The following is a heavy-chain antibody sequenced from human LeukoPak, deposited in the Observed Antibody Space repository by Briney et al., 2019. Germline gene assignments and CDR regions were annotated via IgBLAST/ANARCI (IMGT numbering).Heavy chain of an antibody. Sequence: PGRSLRLSWAASGFTFSSYAMHWVRQAPGKGLXXXXXISYDGSNKYYADSVKGRFTISRDNSKNTLYLQMNSLRAEDTAVYYCARDTAVERWLQSHYYYGMGVWGQGTTVTVSS. CDR3: ARDTAVERWLQSHYYYGMGV. CDR2: ISYDGSNK. J-gene: IGHJ6*02. V-gene: IGHV3-30-3*01. D-gene: IGHD5-24*01. CDR1: GFTFSSYA.